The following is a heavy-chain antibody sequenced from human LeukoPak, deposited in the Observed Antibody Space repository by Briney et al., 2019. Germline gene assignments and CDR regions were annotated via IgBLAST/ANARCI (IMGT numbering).Heavy chain of an antibody. CDR3: ARDYSTTWSYGMDV. CDR1: GFTFSRYG. Sequence: GGSLRLSCAASGFTFSRYGMHWVRQAPGKGLEWVAVIRYDETNKYHADSVKGRFTISRDNSKNTLYLQMNSLRAEDTAVYCCARDYSTTWSYGMDVWGQGTTVTVSS. J-gene: IGHJ6*02. D-gene: IGHD2-2*01. CDR2: IRYDETNK. V-gene: IGHV3-33*01.